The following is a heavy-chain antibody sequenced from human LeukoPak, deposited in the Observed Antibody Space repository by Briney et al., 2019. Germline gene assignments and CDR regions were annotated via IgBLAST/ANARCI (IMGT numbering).Heavy chain of an antibody. Sequence: ASVKVSCKASGYTFTSYGISWVRQAPGQGLEWMGWISAYNGNTNYAQKLQGRVTMTTDTSTSTAYMELSSLRSDDTAVYYCARADCSSTSCYIFDYWGQGTLVTVSS. J-gene: IGHJ4*02. CDR1: GYTFTSYG. V-gene: IGHV1-18*01. CDR2: ISAYNGNT. D-gene: IGHD2-2*02. CDR3: ARADCSSTSCYIFDY.